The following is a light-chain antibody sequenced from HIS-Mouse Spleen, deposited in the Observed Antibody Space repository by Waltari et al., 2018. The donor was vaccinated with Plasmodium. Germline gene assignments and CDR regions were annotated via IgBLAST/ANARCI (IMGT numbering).Light chain of an antibody. CDR2: QDS. V-gene: IGLV3-1*01. CDR1: NVGDKY. J-gene: IGLJ2*01. Sequence: SYELPQPPSVSVSPAQTASIPCSADNVGDKYACWYQQKPGQSPVLLIYQDSKRPSGIPERFSGSNSGNTATLTISGTQAMDEADYYCQAWDSSTVVFGGGTKLTVL. CDR3: QAWDSSTVV.